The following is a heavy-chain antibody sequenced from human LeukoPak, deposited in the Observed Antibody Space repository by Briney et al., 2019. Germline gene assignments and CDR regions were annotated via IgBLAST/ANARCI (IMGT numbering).Heavy chain of an antibody. V-gene: IGHV3-23*01. J-gene: IGHJ4*02. D-gene: IGHD6-13*01. Sequence: GGSLRLSCAASGFTFSSYAMSWVRQAPGKGLEWVSAISGNGGSTYYADSVKGRFTISRDNSKNTLYLQMNSLRAEDMAVYYCARCSSSSWFFDYWGQGTLVTVSS. CDR2: ISGNGGST. CDR3: ARCSSSSWFFDY. CDR1: GFTFSSYA.